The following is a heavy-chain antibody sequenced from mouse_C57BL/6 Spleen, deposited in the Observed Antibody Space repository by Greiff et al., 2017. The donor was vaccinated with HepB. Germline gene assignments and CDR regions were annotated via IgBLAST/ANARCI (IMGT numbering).Heavy chain of an antibody. CDR2: IYPGSGST. CDR3: ARSSGNYYYAMDY. CDR1: GYTFTSYW. Sequence: QVQLQQPGAELVKPGASVKMSCKASGYTFTSYWITWVKQRPGQGLEWIGDIYPGSGSTNYNEKFKSKATLTVDTSSSTAYMQLSSLTSEDSAVYYCARSSGNYYYAMDYWGQGTSVTVSS. D-gene: IGHD2-1*01. J-gene: IGHJ4*01. V-gene: IGHV1-55*01.